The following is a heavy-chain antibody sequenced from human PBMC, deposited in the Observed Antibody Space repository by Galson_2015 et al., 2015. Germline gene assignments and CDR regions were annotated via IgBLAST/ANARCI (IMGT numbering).Heavy chain of an antibody. D-gene: IGHD3-16*01. J-gene: IGHJ4*02. CDR1: GFTVSSNY. CDR3: AREGKLYYFDY. CDR2: IYSGGST. Sequence: SLRLSCAASGFTVSSNYMSWVRQAPGKGLEWVSVIYSGGSTYYADSVKGRFTISRDNSKNTLYLQMNSLRAEDTAVYYCAREGKLYYFDYWGQGTLVTVSS. V-gene: IGHV3-53*01.